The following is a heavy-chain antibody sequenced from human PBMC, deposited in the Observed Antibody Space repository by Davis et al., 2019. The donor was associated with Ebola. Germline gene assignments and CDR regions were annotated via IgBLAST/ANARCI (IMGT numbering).Heavy chain of an antibody. CDR2: IWYDGENK. J-gene: IGHJ6*02. CDR1: GFSLSSYG. Sequence: GESLKISCVTSGFSLSSYGMHWVRQAPGKGLEWVATIWYDGENKYYADSVKGRFTISSDSSKHTLYLQMNSLRVEGTAVYYCARDPHRGWYEGGDPGVDVWGQGTTVTVSS. D-gene: IGHD6-19*01. CDR3: ARDPHRGWYEGGDPGVDV. V-gene: IGHV3-33*01.